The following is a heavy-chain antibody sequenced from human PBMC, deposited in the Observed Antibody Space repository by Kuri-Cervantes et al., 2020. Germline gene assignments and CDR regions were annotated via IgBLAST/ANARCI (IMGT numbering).Heavy chain of an antibody. CDR2: INPSGGST. CDR3: ARGLMRKDITMVRGVIAY. CDR1: GYTFTNYY. V-gene: IGHV1-46*01. D-gene: IGHD3-10*01. J-gene: IGHJ4*02. Sequence: ASVKVSCKAFGYTFTNYYMHWVRQAPGQGLEWMEIINPSGGSTSYAQKFQGRVTMTRNTSISTAYMELSSLRSEDTAVYYCARGLMRKDITMVRGVIAYWGQGTLVTVSS.